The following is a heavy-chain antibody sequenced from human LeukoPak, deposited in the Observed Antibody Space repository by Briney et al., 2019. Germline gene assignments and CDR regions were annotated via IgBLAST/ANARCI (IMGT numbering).Heavy chain of an antibody. CDR1: GFTFSSYW. D-gene: IGHD6-19*01. CDR2: IKQDGSEK. J-gene: IGHJ6*03. V-gene: IGHV3-7*01. Sequence: GGSLRLSCAASGFTFSSYWMSWVRQAPGKGLEWVANIKQDGSEKYYVDSVKGRFTIPRDNAKNSLYLQMNSLRAEDTAVYYCASGVAGKYYYYYYMDVWGKGTTVTVSS. CDR3: ASGVAGKYYYYYYMDV.